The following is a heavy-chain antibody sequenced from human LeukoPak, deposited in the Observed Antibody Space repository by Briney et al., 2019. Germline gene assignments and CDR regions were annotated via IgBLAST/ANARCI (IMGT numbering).Heavy chain of an antibody. CDR2: INHSGST. Sequence: PSETLSLTCAVYGGSFSGYYWSWLRQPPGKGLEWIGEINHSGSTNYNPSLKSRVTISVDTSKNQFSLKLSSVTAADTAVYYCARVFGGKWIQLWFRTNWFDPWGQGTLVTVSS. J-gene: IGHJ5*02. D-gene: IGHD5-18*01. CDR1: GGSFSGYY. CDR3: ARVFGGKWIQLWFRTNWFDP. V-gene: IGHV4-34*01.